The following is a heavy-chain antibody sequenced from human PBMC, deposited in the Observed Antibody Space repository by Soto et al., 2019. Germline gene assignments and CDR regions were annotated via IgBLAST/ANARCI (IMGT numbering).Heavy chain of an antibody. V-gene: IGHV3-66*04. Sequence: EMQLVESGGGLVQPGGSLRLSCEASGFSVLSNYMSWVRQAPGKGLEWISVIYSGSGTGTYYADSVKGSFTISRDNSKNTLYLQMNSRRVEATAVYYCARHDYGDLNWFDSWGQGTLVTVSS. J-gene: IGHJ5*01. CDR3: ARHDYGDLNWFDS. CDR2: IYSGSGTGT. CDR1: GFSVLSNY. D-gene: IGHD4-17*01.